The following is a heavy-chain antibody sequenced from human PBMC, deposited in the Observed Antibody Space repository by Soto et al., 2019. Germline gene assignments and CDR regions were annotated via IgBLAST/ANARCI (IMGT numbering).Heavy chain of an antibody. CDR1: GFTFSGFA. V-gene: IGHV3-23*01. Sequence: EVQLLESGGGLAQPGGSLRLSCAASGFTFSGFAMSWVRQAPGKGLEWVSAITGSGGSTYHADSVKGRFTISRDNSKNTRYLEMNNLRADDTAVYYCAKGSSSSRPYYFDYWGQGTLATVSS. CDR3: AKGSSSSRPYYFDY. J-gene: IGHJ4*02. D-gene: IGHD6-6*01. CDR2: ITGSGGST.